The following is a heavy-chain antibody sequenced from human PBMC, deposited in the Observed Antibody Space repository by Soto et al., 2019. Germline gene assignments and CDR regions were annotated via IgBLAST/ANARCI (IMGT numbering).Heavy chain of an antibody. Sequence: VQLVESGGGVVQPGRSLRLSCAASGFTFSDYAMHWVRQAPGKGLEWVAVVSHDGRNTPYADSVKGRFTISRDSSKNTVSLEMTSLRAEDTAVDYWAKGGRQWLVTSDFNYWGQGALVTVSS. CDR3: AKGGRQWLVTSDFNY. CDR1: GFTFSDYA. CDR2: VSHDGRNT. D-gene: IGHD6-19*01. V-gene: IGHV3-30*18. J-gene: IGHJ4*02.